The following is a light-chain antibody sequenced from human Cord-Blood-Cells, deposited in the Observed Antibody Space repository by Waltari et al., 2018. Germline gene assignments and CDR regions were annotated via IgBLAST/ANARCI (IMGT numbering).Light chain of an antibody. CDR3: SSYTRSSTWV. J-gene: IGLJ3*02. Sequence: QSALTQPAPVSGSPGQSVPISCTGTSSDVGGYNYVSWYQQHPGKGPKLMIYDVSNPRSGVSNRVSGSKTGNTASLTISGLQAEDEADYYCSSYTRSSTWVFGGGTKLTVL. CDR1: SSDVGGYNY. V-gene: IGLV2-14*01. CDR2: DVS.